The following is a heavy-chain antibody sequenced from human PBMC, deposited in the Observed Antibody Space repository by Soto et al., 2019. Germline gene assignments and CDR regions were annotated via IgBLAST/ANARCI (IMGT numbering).Heavy chain of an antibody. D-gene: IGHD3-3*01. CDR2: LIPALGTV. V-gene: IGHV1-69*01. CDR1: GGTFSNYA. J-gene: IGHJ4*01. CDR3: ARVGVLRHLESPPSEQYYFDY. Sequence: QVQLVQSGPEVRKPGSSVTVSCKASGGTFSNYAVSWVRHAPGQVLEWMGGLIPALGTVSYEQKFQGRVSFTADESASTTFLDLSSLRSDDTSVYYCARVGVLRHLESPPSEQYYFDYWGHGTLVTVSS.